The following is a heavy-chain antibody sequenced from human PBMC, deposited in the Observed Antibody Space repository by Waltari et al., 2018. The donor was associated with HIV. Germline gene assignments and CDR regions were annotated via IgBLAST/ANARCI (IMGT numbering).Heavy chain of an antibody. Sequence: MNWVRQAPGKGLEWVSYISSSSTTINYADSVKGRFTISRDNAKNLLYLQMSSLRAEDTAVYFCARERFGSSYFGYWGQGTLVTVSS. CDR3: ARERFGSSYFGY. CDR2: ISSSSTTI. V-gene: IGHV3-48*04. D-gene: IGHD6-6*01. J-gene: IGHJ4*02.